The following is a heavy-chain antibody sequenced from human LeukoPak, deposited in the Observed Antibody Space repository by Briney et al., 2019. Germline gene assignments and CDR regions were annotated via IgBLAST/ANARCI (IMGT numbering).Heavy chain of an antibody. CDR3: ARAQDPSNYEFWSGYSYNWFDP. CDR2: IIPIFGTA. J-gene: IGHJ5*02. D-gene: IGHD3-3*01. Sequence: ASVKVSCKASGGTFSSYAISWVRQAPGQGLEWMGGIIPIFGTANYAQKFQGGVTITADESTSTAYMELSSLRSEDTAVYYCARAQDPSNYEFWSGYSYNWFDPWGQGTLVTVSS. CDR1: GGTFSSYA. V-gene: IGHV1-69*13.